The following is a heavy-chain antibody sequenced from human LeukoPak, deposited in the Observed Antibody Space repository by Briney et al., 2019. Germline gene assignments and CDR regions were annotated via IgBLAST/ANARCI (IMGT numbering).Heavy chain of an antibody. J-gene: IGHJ6*04. Sequence: PGGSLRLSCAASGFTFSSYSMNWVRQAPGKGLEWVSSISSSSSYIYYADSVKGRFTISRDNAKNSLYLQMNSLRAEDTAVYYCARDPGMGDGMDVWGKGTTVTVSS. V-gene: IGHV3-21*01. D-gene: IGHD3-16*01. CDR3: ARDPGMGDGMDV. CDR2: ISSSSSYI. CDR1: GFTFSSYS.